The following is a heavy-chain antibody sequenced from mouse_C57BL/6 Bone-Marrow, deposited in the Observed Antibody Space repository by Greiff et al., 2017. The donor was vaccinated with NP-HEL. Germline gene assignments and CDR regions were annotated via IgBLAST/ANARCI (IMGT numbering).Heavy chain of an antibody. CDR1: GYTFTSYW. J-gene: IGHJ4*01. V-gene: IGHV1-59*01. D-gene: IGHD2-3*01. CDR2: IDPSDSYT. Sequence: QVQLQQPGAELVRPGTSVKLSCKASGYTFTSYWMHWVKQRPGQGLEWIGVIDPSDSYTNYNQKFKGKATLTVDTSSSTAYMQLSSLTSEDSAVYDCAKDDGYYYYAMDDWGQGTSVTVSS. CDR3: AKDDGYYYYAMDD.